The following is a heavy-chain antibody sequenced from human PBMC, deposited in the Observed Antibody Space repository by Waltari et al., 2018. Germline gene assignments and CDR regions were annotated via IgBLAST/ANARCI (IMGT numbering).Heavy chain of an antibody. CDR2: IMPDNSET. D-gene: IGHD3-3*01. CDR1: GGTFARDS. J-gene: IGHJ6*02. V-gene: IGHV1-69*02. Sequence: QVQLVQSGAEARKPGSSVRVSCRASGGTFARDSVNWGRQAPGEGLGGGGRIMPDNSETEYAVKFQGRITITADKSTGTAYMELSSLRSDDTAVYYCVGGDGGYYYFKMDVWGQGTTVTVSS. CDR3: VGGDGGYYYFKMDV.